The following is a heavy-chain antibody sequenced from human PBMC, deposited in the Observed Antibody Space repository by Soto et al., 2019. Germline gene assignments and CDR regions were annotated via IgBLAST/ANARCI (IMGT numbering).Heavy chain of an antibody. J-gene: IGHJ4*02. CDR2: INWNSGNI. CDR1: GFTFDEYA. CDR3: ARGIKYCSGGVCSVLAY. V-gene: IGHV3-9*01. D-gene: IGHD2-8*02. Sequence: EVQVAESGGGSVQPGRSLRLSCEASGFTFDEYAMHWVRQAPGKGLEWVSSINWNSGNIGYADSVRGRFTISRDNAKNSLYLKMNGLRPGDTAFFSCARGIKYCSGGVCSVLAYGGKGTLVTVPS.